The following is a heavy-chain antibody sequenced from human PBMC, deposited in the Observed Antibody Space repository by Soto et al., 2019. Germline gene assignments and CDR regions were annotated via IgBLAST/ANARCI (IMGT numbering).Heavy chain of an antibody. CDR1: GGSISSYY. CDR3: ARDGFEMATIRGFSRRPYYFDY. V-gene: IGHV4-59*01. CDR2: IYYSGST. D-gene: IGHD5-12*01. J-gene: IGHJ4*02. Sequence: SETLSLTCTVSGGSISSYYWSWIRQPPGKGLEWIGYIYYSGSTNYNPSPKSRVTISVDTSKNQFSLKLSSVTAADTAVYYCARDGFEMATIRGFSRRPYYFDYWGQGTLVTVSS.